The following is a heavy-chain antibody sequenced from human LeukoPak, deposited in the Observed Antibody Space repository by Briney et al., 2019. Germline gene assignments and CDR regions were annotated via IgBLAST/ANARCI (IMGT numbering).Heavy chain of an antibody. CDR3: ARALVGAATLSY. CDR2: IYHGDSDT. CDR1: GYSFTTYW. Sequence: GDSLKISCKGSGYSFTTYWIAWVRQMPGKGLEWMGVIYHGDSDTRYSPSFQGQVTLSADKSISTAYLQWSSLKASDTAIYYCARALVGAATLSYWGQGTLVT. J-gene: IGHJ4*02. D-gene: IGHD1-26*01. V-gene: IGHV5-51*01.